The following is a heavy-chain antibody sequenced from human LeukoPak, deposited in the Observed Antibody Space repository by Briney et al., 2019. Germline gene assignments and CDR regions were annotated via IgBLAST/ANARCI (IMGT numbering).Heavy chain of an antibody. J-gene: IGHJ5*02. V-gene: IGHV4-34*01. CDR3: ARGRAVLLWFGELQNWFDP. CDR2: INHSGST. D-gene: IGHD3-10*01. Sequence: SETLFLTCAVYGGSFSGYYWSWIRQPPGKGLEWIGEINHSGSTNYNPSLKSRVTISVDTSKNQFSLKLSSVTAADTAVYYCARGRAVLLWFGELQNWFDPWGQGTLVTVSS. CDR1: GGSFSGYY.